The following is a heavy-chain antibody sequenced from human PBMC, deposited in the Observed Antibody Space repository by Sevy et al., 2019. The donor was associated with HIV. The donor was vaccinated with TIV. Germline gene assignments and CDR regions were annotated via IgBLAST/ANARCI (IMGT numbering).Heavy chain of an antibody. J-gene: IGHJ3*02. D-gene: IGHD1-20*01. V-gene: IGHV1-2*06. CDR1: GYIFNDYN. CDR3: VREDNNAPRTLLSFDI. CDR2: INPNSGVT. Sequence: ASVKVSCKTTGYIFNDYNMHWVRQAPGQGLEWMALINPNSGVTIYAQKFRGRVSLTRDTSMSTAYMELSALTSDDTAVYYCVREDNNAPRTLLSFDIWGQGTMVTVSS.